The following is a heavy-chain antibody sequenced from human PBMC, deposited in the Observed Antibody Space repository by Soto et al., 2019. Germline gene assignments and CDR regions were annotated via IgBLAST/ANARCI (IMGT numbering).Heavy chain of an antibody. J-gene: IGHJ6*02. CDR2: INSDGGIT. Sequence: GGSLRLPCAASRIMFSSYWLHWVRQAPAQGLMWVSRINSDGGITTYADSVKCRFTISRDTAQNTLYLRMNSLSAEDTAVNYGAKGSEYRYGYHYYGMDVWGQVTTVTVSS. CDR1: RIMFSSYW. V-gene: IGHV3-74*01. CDR3: AKGSEYRYGYHYYGMDV. D-gene: IGHD5-18*01.